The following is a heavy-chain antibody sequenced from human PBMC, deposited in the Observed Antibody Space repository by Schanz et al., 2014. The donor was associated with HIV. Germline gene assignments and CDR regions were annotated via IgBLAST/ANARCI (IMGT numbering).Heavy chain of an antibody. CDR2: INPTTGKT. D-gene: IGHD2-15*01. V-gene: IGHV1-2*02. CDR1: AYSFSGYY. CDR3: ARNQFQMLPFDS. J-gene: IGHJ4*02. Sequence: QVQLVQSGAEVKKPGASVTVSCKASAYSFSGYYIHWVRQAPGQGLEWMGWINPTTGKTYYTQKFRGRVTMTRDTSINTASLEVNRLMSDDTAVYYCARNQFQMLPFDSWGQGTLVTVSS.